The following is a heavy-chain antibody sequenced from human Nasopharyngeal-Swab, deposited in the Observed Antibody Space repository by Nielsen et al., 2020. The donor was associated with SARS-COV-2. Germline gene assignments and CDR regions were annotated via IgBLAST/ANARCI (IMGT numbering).Heavy chain of an antibody. CDR2: ISSSSSYK. D-gene: IGHD2-8*01. CDR1: GFSFSNYN. J-gene: IGHJ6*03. CDR3: ARLEGQTEIMMYAGGYMGV. V-gene: IGHV3-21*03. Sequence: GESLKISCAASGFSFSNYNMNWVRQAPGKGLEWVSSISSSSSYKYYADSVKGRFTISRDNAKNSLYLQMNSLRVEDTAVYYCARLEGQTEIMMYAGGYMGVWGKGTTVTVSS.